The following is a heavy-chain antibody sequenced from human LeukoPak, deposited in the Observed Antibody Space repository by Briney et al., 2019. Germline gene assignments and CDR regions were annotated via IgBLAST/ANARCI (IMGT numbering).Heavy chain of an antibody. Sequence: GGSLTLSCAASGFRFGAYTMHWVRQPPGKGLEWVSLIVWNSSRANYADSVKGRFTISRDNSKNFLYLQMNNLRTEDTAFYFCAKDTQSNDYGGNLDDWGQGTLVTVSS. V-gene: IGHV3-43*01. D-gene: IGHD4-23*01. CDR1: GFRFGAYT. J-gene: IGHJ4*02. CDR2: IVWNSSRA. CDR3: AKDTQSNDYGGNLDD.